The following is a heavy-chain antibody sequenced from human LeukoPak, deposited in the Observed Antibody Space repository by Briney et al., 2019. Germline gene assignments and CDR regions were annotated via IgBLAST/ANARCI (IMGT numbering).Heavy chain of an antibody. D-gene: IGHD3-22*01. V-gene: IGHV5-51*01. Sequence: GESLKISCKGSGYSFTSYWIGWVRQMPGKGLEWMGIIYPGDSDTRYSPSLQGQVTISADKSINTAYLQWSSLKASDTAMYYCARRAYYESSGYYLFDYWGQGTMVTVPS. CDR3: ARRAYYESSGYYLFDY. CDR1: GYSFTSYW. CDR2: IYPGDSDT. J-gene: IGHJ4*02.